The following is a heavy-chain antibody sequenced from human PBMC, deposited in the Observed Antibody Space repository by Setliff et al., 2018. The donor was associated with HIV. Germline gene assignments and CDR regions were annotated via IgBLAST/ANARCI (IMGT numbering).Heavy chain of an antibody. J-gene: IGHJ4*02. D-gene: IGHD3-9*01. V-gene: IGHV3-21*01. CDR1: GFTFDDYT. CDR3: ARAGHFDWLLPFDY. Sequence: GGSLRLSCATSGFTFDDYTMHWVRQAPGKGLEWVSSITSSSSNIYYADSVKGRFTISRDNAKNLLYLLLNTLRADDTAVYYCARAGHFDWLLPFDYWGQGTLVTVSS. CDR2: ITSSSSNI.